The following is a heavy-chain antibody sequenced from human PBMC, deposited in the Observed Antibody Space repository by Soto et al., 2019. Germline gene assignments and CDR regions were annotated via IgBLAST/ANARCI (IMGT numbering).Heavy chain of an antibody. Sequence: EVQLVESGGGLVKPGGSLRLSCEASGFSFRNYTMNWARQAPGKGLEWVSSIRSNTDYIYYADSVKGRFTISRDNAKNSLYLPIDSLRAGGPGVYYFLVKVGVNDGFYMWGQGTIGHVSS. CDR2: IRSNTDYI. D-gene: IGHD3-16*01. CDR3: LVKVGVNDGFYM. J-gene: IGHJ3*02. V-gene: IGHV3-21*02. CDR1: GFSFRNYT.